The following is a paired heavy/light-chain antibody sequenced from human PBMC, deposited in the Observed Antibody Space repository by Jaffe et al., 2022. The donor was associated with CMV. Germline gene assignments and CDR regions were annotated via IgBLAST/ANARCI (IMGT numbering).Light chain of an antibody. J-gene: IGLJ2*01. V-gene: IGLV3-1*01. CDR2: QDN. CDR3: QAWDSSTVV. Sequence: SYELTQPPSVSVSPGQTASITCSGDKLGDKYACWYQQKPGQSPVLVIFQDNKRPSGIPERFSGANSGNTATLTISGTQAMDEADYYCQAWDSSTVVFGGGTKLTVL. CDR1: KLGDKY.
Heavy chain of an antibody. V-gene: IGHV4-59*01. CDR3: ARAYPNSSGFTWFDP. CDR2: INYSGST. D-gene: IGHD6-19*01. Sequence: QVQLQESGPGLVKPSETLSLTCTVSGGSISGYYWSWIWQPPGKGLEWIGYINYSGSTTYNPSLRSRVTISVDTSKNQVSLKVSSVTAADTAVYYCARAYPNSSGFTWFDPWGQGTLVTVSS. CDR1: GGSISGYY. J-gene: IGHJ5*02.